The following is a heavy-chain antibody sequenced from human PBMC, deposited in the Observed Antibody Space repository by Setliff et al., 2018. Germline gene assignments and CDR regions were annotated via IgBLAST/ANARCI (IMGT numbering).Heavy chain of an antibody. J-gene: IGHJ6*03. V-gene: IGHV3-49*04. Sequence: GGSLRLSCTASGFTFGDYAMSWVRQAPGKGLEWVGFIRSKAYGWTTEYAASVKGRFTISRDDSKSIAYLQMNSLKTEDTAVYECTREASVYFWSGCRYYYYMDIWGKGTTVTVSS. CDR2: IRSKAYGWTT. D-gene: IGHD3-3*01. CDR3: TREASVYFWSGCRYYYYMDI. CDR1: GFTFGDYA.